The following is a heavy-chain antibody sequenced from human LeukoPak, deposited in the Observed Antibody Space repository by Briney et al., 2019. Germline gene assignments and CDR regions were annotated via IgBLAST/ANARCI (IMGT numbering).Heavy chain of an antibody. Sequence: GGSLRLSCAVSGFTFSGFWMSWSRQAPGKGLEWVASINSDGSEGYYADVVKGRFTISRDNAKNSLYLQINSLRAEDTAVYYCARDGDCTGAICYGRIGNFFDPWGQGILVTVSS. CDR3: ARDGDCTGAICYGRIGNFFDP. D-gene: IGHD2-8*02. V-gene: IGHV3-7*03. J-gene: IGHJ5*02. CDR2: INSDGSEG. CDR1: GFTFSGFW.